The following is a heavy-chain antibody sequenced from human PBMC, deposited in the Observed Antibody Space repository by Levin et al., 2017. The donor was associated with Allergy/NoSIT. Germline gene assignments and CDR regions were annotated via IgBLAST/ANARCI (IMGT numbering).Heavy chain of an antibody. V-gene: IGHV1-2*02. J-gene: IGHJ4*02. CDR1: GYTFTDYY. Sequence: WASVKVSCKASGYTFTDYYIHWVRQAPGQGLEWIGWIHPKSGGTTYAQKFQGRVTMTKDTSISTGYMELSSLRSDDTAVYYCARGFCSGDNCRLFDYWGQGTLVTVSS. D-gene: IGHD2-15*01. CDR2: IHPKSGGT. CDR3: ARGFCSGDNCRLFDY.